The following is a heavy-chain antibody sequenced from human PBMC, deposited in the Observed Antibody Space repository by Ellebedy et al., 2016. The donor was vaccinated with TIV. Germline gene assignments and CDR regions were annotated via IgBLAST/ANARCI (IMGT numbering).Heavy chain of an antibody. D-gene: IGHD1-26*01. J-gene: IGHJ4*02. CDR1: GFTFTYTW. CDR3: ATERSGSYYNY. Sequence: PGGSLRLSCATSGFTFTYTWMHWIRHAPGKGLEWVSRISRDGDIRGYADSVKGRFTISRDNAKNTVYLQMNSLRLEDTAVYYCATERSGSYYNYWGQGTLVTVSS. V-gene: IGHV3-74*01. CDR2: ISRDGDIR.